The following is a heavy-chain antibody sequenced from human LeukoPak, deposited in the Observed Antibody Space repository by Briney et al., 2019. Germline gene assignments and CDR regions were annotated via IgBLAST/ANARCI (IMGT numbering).Heavy chain of an antibody. CDR3: ARMLSIQLWLYYYYYMDV. CDR1: GYTFTSYG. CDR2: ISAYNGNT. D-gene: IGHD5-18*01. Sequence: ASVKVSCKASGYTFTSYGISWVRQAPGQGLEWMGWISAYNGNTNYAQKLQGRVTMTTDTSTSTAYMELRSLRSDDTAVYYCARMLSIQLWLYYYYYMDVWGKGTTVTISS. J-gene: IGHJ6*03. V-gene: IGHV1-18*01.